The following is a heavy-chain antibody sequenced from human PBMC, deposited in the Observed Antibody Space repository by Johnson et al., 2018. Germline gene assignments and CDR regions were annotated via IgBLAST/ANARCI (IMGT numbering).Heavy chain of an antibody. V-gene: IGHV3-33*01. J-gene: IGHJ5*02. CDR1: GFTFSSYG. CDR3: ARDPSRRSSGWTNWFDA. D-gene: IGHD6-19*01. Sequence: QVQLVQSGGGVVQPGRSLRLSCAASGFTFSSYGLHWVRQAPGKGLEWVAFIWYDGSDEYYADSVKGRFTISRDNAKNTLYLEMNSQRAEDTAVYYCARDPSRRSSGWTNWFDAWGQGTLVTVSS. CDR2: IWYDGSDE.